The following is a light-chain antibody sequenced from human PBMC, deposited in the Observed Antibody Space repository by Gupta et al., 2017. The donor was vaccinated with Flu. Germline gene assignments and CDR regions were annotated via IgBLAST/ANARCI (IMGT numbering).Light chain of an antibody. CDR1: SGRIASNY. CDR2: EDN. Sequence: FMLTQPHSVPESPGQTVTISCTRSSGRIASNYVQWYQQRPGSAPTTVIYEDNQRPSGVPDRFSGSIDSSSNSASLTISGLKTEDEADYYCQSYDSSNQVFGGGTKLTVL. CDR3: QSYDSSNQV. V-gene: IGLV6-57*03. J-gene: IGLJ3*02.